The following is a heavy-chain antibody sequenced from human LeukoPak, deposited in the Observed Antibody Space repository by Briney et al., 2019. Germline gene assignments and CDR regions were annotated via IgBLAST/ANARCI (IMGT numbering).Heavy chain of an antibody. CDR3: ARAVTYFYGSVTYDWFES. Sequence: SQTLSLTCAISGDSVSSNTAAWNWIRQSPSRGLEWLGRTYYRSKWYHDYALSVKSRLTINPDTSKNQFSLQLNSMTPEDTAMYYCARAVTYFYGSVTYDWFESWGQGTLVTVSS. CDR1: GDSVSSNTAA. V-gene: IGHV6-1*01. CDR2: TYYRSKWYH. J-gene: IGHJ5*01. D-gene: IGHD3-10*01.